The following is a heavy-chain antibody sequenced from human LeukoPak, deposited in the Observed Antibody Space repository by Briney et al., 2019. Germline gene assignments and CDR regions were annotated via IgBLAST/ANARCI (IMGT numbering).Heavy chain of an antibody. CDR3: ARVTIFGVVATFDY. CDR2: INSDGRST. J-gene: IGHJ4*02. Sequence: QPGGSLRLSCASSGFPFSSYWMHWVRQAPGKGLVWVSRINSDGRSTSYADSVKGRFTISRDSAKNTLYLQMNSLRAEDTAVYYCARVTIFGVVATFDYWGQGTLVTVSS. D-gene: IGHD3-3*01. CDR1: GFPFSSYW. V-gene: IGHV3-74*01.